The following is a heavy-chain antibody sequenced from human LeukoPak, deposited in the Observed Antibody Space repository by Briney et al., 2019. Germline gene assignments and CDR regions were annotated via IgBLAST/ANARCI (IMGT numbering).Heavy chain of an antibody. J-gene: IGHJ3*02. D-gene: IGHD3-9*01. CDR3: ATAHPQYYDILTGRDDAFDI. CDR2: IYPDSDT. Sequence: GESLKISCKGSGYXFTNSFIGWVRQMPGKGLEWMGIIYPDSDTRYSPSFQGQVAFSVDHLISTAYLQWSSLKPSDTAMYYCATAHPQYYDILTGRDDAFDIWGQGTLVTVSS. CDR1: GYXFTNSF. V-gene: IGHV5-51*01.